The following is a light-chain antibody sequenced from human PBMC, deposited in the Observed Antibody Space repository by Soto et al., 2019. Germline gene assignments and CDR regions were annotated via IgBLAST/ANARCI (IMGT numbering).Light chain of an antibody. CDR1: QNIDSW. Sequence: DIQMTQSPNTLSASKGDRVTITCRASQNIDSWLAWYQQKPGKVPKLLINKASYLESGVPSRFSGSGSGTEFTLTISSLQPDDFATYYCQQYNPYPYTFGQGTK. CDR2: KAS. V-gene: IGKV1-5*03. J-gene: IGKJ2*01. CDR3: QQYNPYPYT.